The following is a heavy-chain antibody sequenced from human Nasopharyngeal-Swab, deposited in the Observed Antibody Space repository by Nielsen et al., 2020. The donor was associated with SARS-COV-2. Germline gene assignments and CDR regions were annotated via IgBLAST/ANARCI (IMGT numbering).Heavy chain of an antibody. CDR3: ARRGRDRFDANGYYYGRYFDY. CDR2: FSGIGNRT. V-gene: IGHV3-23*01. CDR1: GFTFSSYA. D-gene: IGHD3-22*01. J-gene: IGHJ4*02. Sequence: GESLKISCAASGFTFSSYAMSWVRQAPGKGLEWVSGFSGIGNRTPYADSVKGRFTIYRDNSKNTLFLQVNSLRGEDTAIYYCARRGRDRFDANGYYYGRYFDYWGQGTLVTVSS.